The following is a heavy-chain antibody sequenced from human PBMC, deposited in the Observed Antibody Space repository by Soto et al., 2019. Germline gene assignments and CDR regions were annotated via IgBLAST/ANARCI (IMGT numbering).Heavy chain of an antibody. CDR1: GFVFKNYE. V-gene: IGHV3-48*03. Sequence: GGSLRLSCVASGFVFKNYEMNWVRQAPGKGLEWISYISNSGNTIYVADSMRGRFTISRDNAKNSLFLQMNSLRADETAVYYCARDIDNRDYYYGLDVWGQGTTVTVSS. D-gene: IGHD1-20*01. CDR3: ARDIDNRDYYYGLDV. J-gene: IGHJ6*02. CDR2: ISNSGNTI.